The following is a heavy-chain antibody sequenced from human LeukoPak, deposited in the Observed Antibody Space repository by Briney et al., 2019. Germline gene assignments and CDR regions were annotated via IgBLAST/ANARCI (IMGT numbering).Heavy chain of an antibody. J-gene: IGHJ6*04. Sequence: SGTLSLTCAVSGGSIISSNWWSWVRQPPGKGLEWIGDIFHSGSTNYNPSLKSRITMSVDKSKNQFSLKLSSVTAADTAVYYCARGRRMHVWGKGTTVTVSS. CDR1: GGSIISSNW. CDR2: IFHSGST. V-gene: IGHV4-4*02. CDR3: ARGRRMHV.